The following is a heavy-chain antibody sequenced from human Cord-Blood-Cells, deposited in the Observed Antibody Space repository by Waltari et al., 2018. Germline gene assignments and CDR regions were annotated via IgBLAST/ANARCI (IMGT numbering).Heavy chain of an antibody. CDR1: GGSFSGYY. D-gene: IGHD3-3*01. Sequence: QVQLQQWGAGLLKPSETLSLTCAVSGGSFSGYYRSWIRQPPGKGLSGIGEINHSGSTNYNPSLKSRVTISVDTSKNQFSLKLSSVAAADTAVYYCARGYRIFRRFDPWGQGTLVTVSS. CDR2: INHSGST. J-gene: IGHJ5*02. V-gene: IGHV4-34*01. CDR3: ARGYRIFRRFDP.